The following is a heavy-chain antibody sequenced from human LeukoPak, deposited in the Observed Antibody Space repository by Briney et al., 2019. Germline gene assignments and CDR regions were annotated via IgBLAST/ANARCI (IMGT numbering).Heavy chain of an antibody. CDR2: IYHSGST. CDR3: ARQNRELLWFGERPYYYYYMDV. V-gene: IGHV4-4*02. J-gene: IGHJ6*03. D-gene: IGHD3-10*01. Sequence: SETLSLTCAVSGGSISSSNWWSWVRQPPGKGLEWIGEIYHSGSTNYNPSLKSRVTMSVDTSKNQFSLKLTSVTAADTAVYYCARQNRELLWFGERPYYYYYMDVWGKGTTVTISS. CDR1: GGSISSSNW.